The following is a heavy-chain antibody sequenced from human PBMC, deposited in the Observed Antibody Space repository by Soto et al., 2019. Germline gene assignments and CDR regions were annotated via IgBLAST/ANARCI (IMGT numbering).Heavy chain of an antibody. Sequence: GESLKISCKGSGYSFTSYWISCVRQMPGKGLEWMGRIDPSDSYTNYSPSFQGNVTISADKSISTAYLQWSSLKASDTAMYYCARHRDYYGSGSYYLDYWGQGTRVTVSS. CDR2: IDPSDSYT. D-gene: IGHD3-10*01. CDR3: ARHRDYYGSGSYYLDY. CDR1: GYSFTSYW. V-gene: IGHV5-10-1*01. J-gene: IGHJ4*02.